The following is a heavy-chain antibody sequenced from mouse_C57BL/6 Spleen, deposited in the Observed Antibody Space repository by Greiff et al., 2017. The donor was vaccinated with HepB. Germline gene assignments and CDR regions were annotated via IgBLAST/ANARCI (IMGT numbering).Heavy chain of an antibody. D-gene: IGHD2-4*01. J-gene: IGHJ3*01. CDR3: AVDDYDVWFAY. V-gene: IGHV1-82*01. Sequence: VQLKQSGPELVKPGASVKISCKASGYAFSSSWMNWVKQRPGKGLEWIGRIYPGDGDTNYNGKFKGKATLTADKSSSTAYMQLSRLTSEDSAVYFCAVDDYDVWFAYWGQGTLVTVSA. CDR2: IYPGDGDT. CDR1: GYAFSSSW.